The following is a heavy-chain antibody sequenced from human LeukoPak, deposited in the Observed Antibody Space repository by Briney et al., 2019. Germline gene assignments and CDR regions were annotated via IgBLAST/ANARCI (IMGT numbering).Heavy chain of an antibody. CDR3: AKTYSGSYYTFDC. V-gene: IGHV3-23*01. J-gene: IGHJ4*02. Sequence: GGSLRLSCAASGFTFSSYAMSWVRQAPGKGLEWVSAISGSGGSTYYADSVKGRFTISRDNSQNTQYMQMNSLRAEDTAVYHCAKTYSGSYYTFDCWGQGTLVTVSS. D-gene: IGHD1-26*01. CDR1: GFTFSSYA. CDR2: ISGSGGST.